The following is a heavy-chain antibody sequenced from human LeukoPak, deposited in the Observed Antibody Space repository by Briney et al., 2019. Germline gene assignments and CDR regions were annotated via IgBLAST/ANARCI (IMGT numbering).Heavy chain of an antibody. V-gene: IGHV4-61*02. J-gene: IGHJ3*02. Sequence: SETLSLTCTVSGGSISSGSYYWSWIRQPAGKGLEWIGRIYTSGSTNYNPSLKSRVTISVDTSKNQFSLKLSSVTTADTAVYYCARVTQPYDSSGSLGDAAFDIWGQGTMVTVSS. D-gene: IGHD3-22*01. CDR2: IYTSGST. CDR1: GGSISSGSYY. CDR3: ARVTQPYDSSGSLGDAAFDI.